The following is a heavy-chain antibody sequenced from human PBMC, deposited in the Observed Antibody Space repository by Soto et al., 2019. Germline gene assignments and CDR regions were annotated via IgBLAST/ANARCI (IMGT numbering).Heavy chain of an antibody. CDR3: ARGIVATTYYYYYYMDV. V-gene: IGHV1-8*01. D-gene: IGHD5-12*01. CDR2: MNPNSGNT. CDR1: GYTFTSYD. J-gene: IGHJ6*03. Sequence: ASVKVSCKASGYTFTSYDINWVRQATGQGLEWMGWMNPNSGNTGYAQKFQGRVTMTRNTSISTAYMELSSLRSEDTAVYYCARGIVATTYYYYYYMDVWGKGTTVTVS.